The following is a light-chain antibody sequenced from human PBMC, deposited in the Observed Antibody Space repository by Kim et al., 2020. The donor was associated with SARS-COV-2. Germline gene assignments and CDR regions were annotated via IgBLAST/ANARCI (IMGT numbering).Light chain of an antibody. CDR1: SLKTYY. CDR3: NSRDNSGDHGV. CDR2: GKN. V-gene: IGLV3-19*01. J-gene: IGLJ2*01. Sequence: SSELPQDPAVSVALGQTVRITCQGDSLKTYYATWYQQKPGQAPIVVIYGKNNRPSGIPDRFSGSSSGNTASLTVTGAQAVDEADYYCNSRDNSGDHGVFG.